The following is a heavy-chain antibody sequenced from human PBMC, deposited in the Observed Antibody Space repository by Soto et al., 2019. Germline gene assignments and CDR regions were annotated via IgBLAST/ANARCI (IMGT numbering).Heavy chain of an antibody. V-gene: IGHV4-34*01. J-gene: IGHJ4*02. Sequence: QVQLQQWGAGLLKPSETLSLTCAVYGGSFSGYFWSWVRQPPGRGLEWIGEVNDSGRANQNPSLKSRVTTSVDTSKNQFSLKLKSVTAADTAIYYCARGIAMMGAFQGDAPDNYYFDSWGQGTLVTVSS. D-gene: IGHD1-26*01. CDR3: ARGIAMMGAFQGDAPDNYYFDS. CDR1: GGSFSGYF. CDR2: VNDSGRA.